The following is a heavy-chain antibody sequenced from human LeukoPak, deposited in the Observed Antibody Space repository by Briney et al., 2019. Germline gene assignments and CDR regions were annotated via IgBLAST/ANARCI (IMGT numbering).Heavy chain of an antibody. Sequence: SETLSLTCTVSGGSISSYYWSWIRQPPGKGLEWIGYIYTSGSTNYNPSLKSRVTISVDTSKNQFSLKLSSVTAADTAVYYCARQGVHVSQPVFSYYYYYMDVWGKGTTVTVSS. CDR2: IYTSGST. J-gene: IGHJ6*03. CDR3: ARQGVHVSQPVFSYYYYYMDV. D-gene: IGHD5/OR15-5a*01. V-gene: IGHV4-4*09. CDR1: GGSISSYY.